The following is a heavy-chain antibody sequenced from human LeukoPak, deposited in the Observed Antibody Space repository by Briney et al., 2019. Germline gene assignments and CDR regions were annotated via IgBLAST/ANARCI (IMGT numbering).Heavy chain of an antibody. CDR1: GSSFTNYR. Sequence: PGESLPISCQGSGSSFTNYRSSWVRRMPGRGLEWMGWIDASDSYTNYSPSFQGHVTISADKSSTTAYLQWSRLKASDNAIYYCARHVLYSYGPQWWFDPWGQGTLVTVPS. CDR3: ARHVLYSYGPQWWFDP. CDR2: IDASDSYT. V-gene: IGHV5-10-1*01. J-gene: IGHJ5*02. D-gene: IGHD5-18*01.